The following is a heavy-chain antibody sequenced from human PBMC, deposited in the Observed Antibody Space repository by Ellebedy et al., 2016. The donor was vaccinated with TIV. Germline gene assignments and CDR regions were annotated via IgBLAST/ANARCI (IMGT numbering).Heavy chain of an antibody. CDR1: GYSFTTYG. D-gene: IGHD6-19*01. CDR3: ARERGGWLYDY. Sequence: AASVKVSCKASGYSFTTYGLPWARQAPGQGLEWMGWISPYNGNTYYAQKPQGRFTMTTDTSTSTAYMELRSLRSDDTAMYFCARERGGWLYDYWGPGTLVTVSS. J-gene: IGHJ4*03. CDR2: ISPYNGNT. V-gene: IGHV1-18*04.